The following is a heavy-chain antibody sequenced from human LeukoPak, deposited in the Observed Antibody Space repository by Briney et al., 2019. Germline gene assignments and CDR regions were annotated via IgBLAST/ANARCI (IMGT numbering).Heavy chain of an antibody. CDR2: IGDSGGDT. V-gene: IGHV3-23*01. J-gene: IGHJ3*02. D-gene: IGHD5-18*01. Sequence: GGSLRLSCAASGFTFDSYAMSWVRQAPGKGLEWVSVIGDSGGDTYYADSVKGRFTISRDNSKNTLYLQMNSLRGDDTAVYCCAKLGWGYPTPNDAFNIWGQGTIVTVSS. CDR1: GFTFDSYA. CDR3: AKLGWGYPTPNDAFNI.